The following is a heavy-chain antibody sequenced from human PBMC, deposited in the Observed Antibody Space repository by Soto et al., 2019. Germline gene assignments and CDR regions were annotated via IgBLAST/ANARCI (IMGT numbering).Heavy chain of an antibody. Sequence: SETLSLTCAVYGGSFSGYYWSWIRQPPGKGLEWIGEINHSGSTNYNPSLKSRVTISVDTSNNQISRKLSSWTAADTAVYYCARRAGQQANWTGDYWGQGTLVTVSS. D-gene: IGHD1-20*01. CDR2: INHSGST. CDR1: GGSFSGYY. CDR3: ARRAGQQANWTGDY. J-gene: IGHJ4*02. V-gene: IGHV4-34*01.